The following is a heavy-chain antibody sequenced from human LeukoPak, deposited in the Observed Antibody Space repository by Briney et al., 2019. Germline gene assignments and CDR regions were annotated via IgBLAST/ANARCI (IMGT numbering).Heavy chain of an antibody. CDR3: ARDGGSPSRYFDY. CDR1: GFTFSSYA. Sequence: GGSLRLSCAASGFTFSSYAMHWVRQAPGKGLEWVAVISYDGSNKYYADSVKGRFTISRDNSKNTLYLQMNSLRAEDTAVYYCARDGGSPSRYFDYWGQGTLVTVSS. J-gene: IGHJ4*02. V-gene: IGHV3-30-3*01. D-gene: IGHD3-16*01. CDR2: ISYDGSNK.